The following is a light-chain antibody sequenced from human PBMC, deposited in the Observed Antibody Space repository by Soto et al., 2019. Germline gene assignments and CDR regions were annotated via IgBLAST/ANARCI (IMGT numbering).Light chain of an antibody. Sequence: DIQMTQSPSSLSASVGDRVTITCQASQAISNLLNWYQHKPGKAPKLLIYDASNLETGVPSRFSGSGFGTDFTFTISSPQPEDFATYYCQQYENLVSFGQGTKLEIK. J-gene: IGKJ2*01. CDR2: DAS. CDR3: QQYENLVS. CDR1: QAISNL. V-gene: IGKV1-33*01.